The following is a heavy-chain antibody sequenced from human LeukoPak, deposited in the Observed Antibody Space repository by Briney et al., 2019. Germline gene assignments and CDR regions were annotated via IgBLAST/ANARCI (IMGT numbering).Heavy chain of an antibody. D-gene: IGHD1-1*01. V-gene: IGHV3-23*01. CDR3: AKDLGTGFDAFDI. Sequence: VGSLGLSCAASGFTFSSYAMSWVRQAPGKGLEWVSAISGSGGSTYYADSVKGRFTISRDNSKNTLYLQMNSLRAEDTAVYYCAKDLGTGFDAFDIWGQGTMVTVSS. CDR1: GFTFSSYA. CDR2: ISGSGGST. J-gene: IGHJ3*02.